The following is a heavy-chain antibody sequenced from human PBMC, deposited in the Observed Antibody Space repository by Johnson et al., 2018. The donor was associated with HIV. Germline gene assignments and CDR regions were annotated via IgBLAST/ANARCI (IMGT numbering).Heavy chain of an antibody. J-gene: IGHJ3*02. D-gene: IGHD1-26*01. CDR2: ISYDGSNK. V-gene: IGHV3-30*18. Sequence: VQLVESGGGVVQPGRSLRLSCAASGFTFSAYGIHWVRQAPGKGLEWVTFISYDGSNKYYADSVKGRFTISRDNSKNTLYLQMNSLRAEDTAVYYCAKDPVGATWAFDIWGQGTMVTVSS. CDR3: AKDPVGATWAFDI. CDR1: GFTFSAYG.